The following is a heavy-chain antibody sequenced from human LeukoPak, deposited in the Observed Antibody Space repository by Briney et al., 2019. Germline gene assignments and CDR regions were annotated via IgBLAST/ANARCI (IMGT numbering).Heavy chain of an antibody. CDR2: INPSCRI. CDR3: ARGRHEVSMIVVVMTAVSYYLDV. Sequence: SETLSLTCAVYGGSFSGYYCSWIRQAPGNGLELIGEINPSCRISYKSSLQSRLTISVDDSKNQFSLHLRSLTAADTAVYYCARGRHEVSMIVVVMTAVSYYLDVWGKGTTVTVS. J-gene: IGHJ6*03. CDR1: GGSFSGYY. D-gene: IGHD3-22*01. V-gene: IGHV4-34*01.